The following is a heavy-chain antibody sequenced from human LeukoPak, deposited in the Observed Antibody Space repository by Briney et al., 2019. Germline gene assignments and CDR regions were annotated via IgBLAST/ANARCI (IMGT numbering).Heavy chain of an antibody. CDR1: GFTFSDYY. J-gene: IGHJ4*02. D-gene: IGHD1-26*01. Sequence: SGGSLRLSCAASGFTFSDYYMSWVRQAPGKGLEWVSVIYSGGSTYYADSVKGRFTISRDNSKNTLYLQMNSLRAEDTAVYYCARTQLPSYYFHYWGQGTLVTVSS. V-gene: IGHV3-66*01. CDR3: ARTQLPSYYFHY. CDR2: IYSGGST.